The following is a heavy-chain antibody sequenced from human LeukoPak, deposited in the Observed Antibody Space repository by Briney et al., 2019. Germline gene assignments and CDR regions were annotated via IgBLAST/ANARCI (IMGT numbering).Heavy chain of an antibody. D-gene: IGHD2-21*02. J-gene: IGHJ4*02. CDR2: IYYSGST. CDR1: GGSISSYY. CDR3: ARQGNCGGDCYSDY. Sequence: SETLSLTCTVSGGSISSYYWSWIRQPPGKGLEWIGYIYYSGSTNYNPSLKSRVTISVDTSKNQFSLKLSSVTAADTAVYYCARQGNCGGDCYSDYWGQGTLVTVSS. V-gene: IGHV4-59*08.